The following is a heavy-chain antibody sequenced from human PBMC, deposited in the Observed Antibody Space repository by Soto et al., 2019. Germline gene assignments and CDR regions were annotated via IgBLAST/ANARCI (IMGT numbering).Heavy chain of an antibody. D-gene: IGHD6-6*01. V-gene: IGHV4-34*01. CDR2: INHSGST. Sequence: PSETLSLTCAVYGGSFSGYYWSWIRQPPGKGLEWIGEINHSGSTNYNPSLKSRVTISVDTSKNQFSLKLSSVTAADTAVYYCARVRTREDKISARVVFDYWGQGTLVTLSS. CDR3: ARVRTREDKISARVVFDY. CDR1: GGSFSGYY. J-gene: IGHJ4*02.